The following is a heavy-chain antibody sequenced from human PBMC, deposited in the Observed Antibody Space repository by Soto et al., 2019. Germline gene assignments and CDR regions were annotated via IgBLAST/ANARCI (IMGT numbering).Heavy chain of an antibody. CDR3: ARESGASLSIDY. V-gene: IGHV1-8*01. CDR2: MNPNSGNT. J-gene: IGHJ4*02. CDR1: GYTFTSYD. D-gene: IGHD2-2*02. Sequence: GASVKVSCKASGYTFTSYDINWVRQATGQGLEWMRWMNPNSGNTGYAQKFQGRVTMTRNTSISTAYMELNSLSAEDTAVYYCARESGASLSIDYWGQGILVTVSS.